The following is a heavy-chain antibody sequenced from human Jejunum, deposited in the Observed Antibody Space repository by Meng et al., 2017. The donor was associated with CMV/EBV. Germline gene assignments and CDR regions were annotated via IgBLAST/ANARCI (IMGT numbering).Heavy chain of an antibody. CDR1: GFTVSNSF. CDR3: ARADLHTHMDV. V-gene: IGHV3-53*03. J-gene: IGHJ6*02. CDR2: MYNIGGT. Sequence: CAASGFTVSNSFVAWVRQPPGKGLEWVSVMYNIGGTYYADSVRGRFAISRDNSKNTVFLQMNSLRVDDTAVYFCARADLHTHMDVWGHGTTVTVSS. D-gene: IGHD4-11*01.